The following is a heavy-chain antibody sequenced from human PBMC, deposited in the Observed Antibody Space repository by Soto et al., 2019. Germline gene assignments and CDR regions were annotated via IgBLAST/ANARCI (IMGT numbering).Heavy chain of an antibody. CDR3: ARAVSRTKIDY. CDR2: IYYSGST. CDR1: GGSISSYY. V-gene: IGHV4-59*01. Sequence: ASETLSLTCTVSGGSISSYYWSWIRQPPGKGLEWIGYIYYSGSTNYNPSLKSRVTISVDTSKNQFSLKLSSVTAADTAVYYCARAVSRTKIDYWGQGTLVTVSS. J-gene: IGHJ4*02. D-gene: IGHD1-7*01.